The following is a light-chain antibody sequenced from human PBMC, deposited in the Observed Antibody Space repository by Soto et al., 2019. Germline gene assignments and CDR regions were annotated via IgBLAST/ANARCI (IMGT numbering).Light chain of an antibody. V-gene: IGLV2-14*03. CDR3: SSYTSSSTHVV. CDR2: VVS. CDR1: SSDVGGYNY. Sequence: QSALTQPASVSGSPGKSITISCTGISSDVGGYNYVSWYQHHPGKAPKLMIYVVSYRPSGVSNRFSGSKSGNTASLTISGLQAEDEADYYCSSYTSSSTHVVFGGGTKLTVL. J-gene: IGLJ2*01.